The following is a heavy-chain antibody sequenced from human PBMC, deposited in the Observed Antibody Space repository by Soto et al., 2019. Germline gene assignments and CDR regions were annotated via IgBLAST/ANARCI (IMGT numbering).Heavy chain of an antibody. V-gene: IGHV3-74*01. CDR1: GFTFSSYW. CDR3: TRDAYYDFWSGYSGYYYYYMDV. J-gene: IGHJ6*03. CDR2: INGDGSST. D-gene: IGHD3-3*01. Sequence: GGSLRLFCAASGFTFSSYWMHWVRQAPGKGLVWVSRINGDGSSTSYADSVKGRFTISRDNAKNTLYLQMNSLRAEDTAVYYCTRDAYYDFWSGYSGYYYYYMDVWGKGTTVTVSS.